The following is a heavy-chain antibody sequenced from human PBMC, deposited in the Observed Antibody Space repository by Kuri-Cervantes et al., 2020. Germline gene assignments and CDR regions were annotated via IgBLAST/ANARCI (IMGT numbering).Heavy chain of an antibody. D-gene: IGHD6-13*01. CDR1: GFTFSSYD. Sequence: GGSLRLSCAASGFTFSSYDMHWVRQATGKGLEWVSTIGTAGDTYYPGSVKGRFTISRENAKNSLYLQMNSLRAEDTAVYYCAKDLSSSWTFDYWGQGTLVTVSS. J-gene: IGHJ4*02. V-gene: IGHV3-13*01. CDR3: AKDLSSSWTFDY. CDR2: IGTAGDT.